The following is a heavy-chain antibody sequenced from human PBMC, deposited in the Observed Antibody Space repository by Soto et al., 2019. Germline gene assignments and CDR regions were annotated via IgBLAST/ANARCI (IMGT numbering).Heavy chain of an antibody. Sequence: GESLKISCKGSGDSFTSYWIGWLRQMPGKGLEWMGIIYPGDSETRYSPSFQGQVTISADKSISTAYLQWSSLKASDTAMYYCARHDRYNWNYVVAYRGQGTLVTVSS. V-gene: IGHV5-51*01. J-gene: IGHJ4*02. CDR1: GDSFTSYW. CDR3: ARHDRYNWNYVVAY. D-gene: IGHD1-7*01. CDR2: IYPGDSET.